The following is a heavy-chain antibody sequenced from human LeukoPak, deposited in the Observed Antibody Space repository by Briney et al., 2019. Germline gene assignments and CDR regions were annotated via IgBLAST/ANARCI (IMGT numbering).Heavy chain of an antibody. D-gene: IGHD3-3*01. V-gene: IGHV4-31*03. J-gene: IGHJ5*02. CDR1: GGSISSGGYY. CDR2: IYHSGST. Sequence: PSETLSLTCTVSGGSISSGGYYWSWIRQPPGKGLEWIGYIYHSGSTYYNPSLKSRVTISVDTSKNQFSLKLSSVTAADTAVYYCARSLGVGDNWFDPWGQGTLVTVSS. CDR3: ARSLGVGDNWFDP.